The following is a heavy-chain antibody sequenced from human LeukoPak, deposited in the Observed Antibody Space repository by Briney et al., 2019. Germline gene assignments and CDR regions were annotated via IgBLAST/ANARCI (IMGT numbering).Heavy chain of an antibody. CDR2: ISGSGGST. V-gene: IGHV3-23*01. Sequence: GGSLRLSCAASGFTFSSYGMSWVRQAPGKGLEWVSAISGSGGSTYYADSVKGRFTISRDNSKNTLYLQMNSLRAEDTAVYYCARDANYYDSSGYQDYWGQGTLVTVSS. D-gene: IGHD3-22*01. CDR3: ARDANYYDSSGYQDY. J-gene: IGHJ4*02. CDR1: GFTFSSYG.